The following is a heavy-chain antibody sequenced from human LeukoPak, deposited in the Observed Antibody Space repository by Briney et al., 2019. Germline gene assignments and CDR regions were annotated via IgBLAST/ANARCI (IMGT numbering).Heavy chain of an antibody. CDR2: ISGGSSTI. J-gene: IGHJ4*02. D-gene: IGHD3-9*01. CDR1: GFTFTSYS. CDR3: ARDMGVTGYYFDY. V-gene: IGHV3-48*01. Sequence: QTGGSLRLSCAASGFTFTSYSMNWVRQAPGKGLEWVSYISGGSSTIYYADSVKGRFTISRDNVKNSLYLQMNNLRAEDTAVYYCARDMGVTGYYFDYWGQGTLVTVSS.